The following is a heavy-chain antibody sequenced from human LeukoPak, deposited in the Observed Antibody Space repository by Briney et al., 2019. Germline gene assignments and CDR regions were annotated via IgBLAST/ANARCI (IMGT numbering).Heavy chain of an antibody. CDR1: GFTFSSYV. V-gene: IGHV3-30-3*01. D-gene: IGHD6-19*01. Sequence: GRSLRLSCAASGFTFSSYVMHWVRQAPGKGLEWVTLISFDGSNKHYADSVKGRFTISRDNSKNTLYLQMNSLRTEDTAVYYCARAPEDSSGWYLGAFDIWGQGTMVTVSS. CDR3: ARAPEDSSGWYLGAFDI. J-gene: IGHJ3*02. CDR2: ISFDGSNK.